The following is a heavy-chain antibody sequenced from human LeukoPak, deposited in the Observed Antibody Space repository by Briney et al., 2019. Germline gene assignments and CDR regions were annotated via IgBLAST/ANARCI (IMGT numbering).Heavy chain of an antibody. V-gene: IGHV1-8*01. D-gene: IGHD3-10*01. J-gene: IGHJ4*02. CDR1: GYTFTSYD. CDR3: ARDGSGVWFDY. CDR2: MNPNSGNT. Sequence: ASGKVSCKASGYTFTSYDINWVRQATGQGLEWMGWMNPNSGNTGYAQKFQGRVTLTTDTSTSTAYMELRSLRSDDTAVYYCARDGSGVWFDYWGQGTLVTVSS.